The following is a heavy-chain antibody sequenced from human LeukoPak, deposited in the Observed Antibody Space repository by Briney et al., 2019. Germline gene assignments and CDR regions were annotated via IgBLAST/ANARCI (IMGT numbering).Heavy chain of an antibody. CDR3: ARTFYFGSGSCYYFDY. D-gene: IGHD3-10*01. Sequence: ASVKVSCKVSGYTLTELSMHWVRQAPGQGLEWMGWINPKNGATTYAQSFRGRVTMTRDTSISTAYMDLSRLGSDDTAVYHCARTFYFGSGSCYYFDYWGQGTLVTVSS. J-gene: IGHJ4*02. V-gene: IGHV1-2*02. CDR2: INPKNGAT. CDR1: GYTLTELS.